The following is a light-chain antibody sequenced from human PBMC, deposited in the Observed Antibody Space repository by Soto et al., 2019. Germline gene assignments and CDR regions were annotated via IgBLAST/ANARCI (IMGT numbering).Light chain of an antibody. V-gene: IGLV2-14*01. CDR1: DTDIGGYNY. J-gene: IGLJ1*01. Sequence: QSVLTQPASVSGSPGQSITVSCTGTDTDIGGYNYVSWYQQHPGKAPKLMIYEVSNRPSGVSNRFSGSKSGNTASLTISGLQAEDEADYYCSSYTSSSSLVFGTGTKV. CDR3: SSYTSSSSLV. CDR2: EVS.